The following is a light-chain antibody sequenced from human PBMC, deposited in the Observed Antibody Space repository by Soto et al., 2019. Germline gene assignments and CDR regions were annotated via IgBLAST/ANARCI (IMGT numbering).Light chain of an antibody. Sequence: ELVMTQSPATLSVSPGERAPLSCRASQSVSSSYLAWYQQKPGQAPRLLIYGASSRATGIPDRFSGSGSGTDFTLTISRLEPEDFAVYYCQQYGSSPRTFGQGTKVDIK. CDR1: QSVSSSY. V-gene: IGKV3-20*01. CDR3: QQYGSSPRT. J-gene: IGKJ1*01. CDR2: GAS.